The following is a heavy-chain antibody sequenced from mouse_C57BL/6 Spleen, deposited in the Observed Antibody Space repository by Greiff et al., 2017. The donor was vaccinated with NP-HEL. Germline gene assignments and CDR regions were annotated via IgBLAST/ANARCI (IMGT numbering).Heavy chain of an antibody. CDR1: GFTFTDYY. Sequence: EVKVVESGGGLVQPGGSLSLSCAASGFTFTDYYMSWVRQPPGKALEWLGFLRNNANGYTTEYNASVKGRFTISRDKSQSILYLQMNALRAEDGATYYGASLYDFYFDYWGQGTTLTVSS. V-gene: IGHV7-3*01. J-gene: IGHJ2*01. CDR3: ASLYDFYFDY. CDR2: LRNNANGYTT. D-gene: IGHD2-3*01.